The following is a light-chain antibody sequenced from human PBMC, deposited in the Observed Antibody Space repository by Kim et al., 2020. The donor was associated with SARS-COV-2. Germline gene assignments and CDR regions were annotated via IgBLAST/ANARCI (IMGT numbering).Light chain of an antibody. CDR1: QDILTW. V-gene: IGKV1-5*01. Sequence: ASVGDRVTNTCRASQDILTWLAWYQQKPGKAPKVLISDASSLQTGVPSRFSGGGSGTEFTLTISSLQPGDFATYYCQQYNIYPWTFGQGTKVDIK. J-gene: IGKJ1*01. CDR3: QQYNIYPWT. CDR2: DAS.